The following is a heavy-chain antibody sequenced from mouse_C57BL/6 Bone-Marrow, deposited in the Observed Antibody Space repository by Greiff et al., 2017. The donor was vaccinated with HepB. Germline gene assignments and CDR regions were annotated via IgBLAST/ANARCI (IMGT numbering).Heavy chain of an antibody. CDR2: IDPENGDT. CDR3: TTTAQATLLGY. CDR1: GFNIKDDY. Sequence: EVQLQESGAELVRPGASVKLSCTASGFNIKDDYMHWVKQRPEQGLEWIGWIDPENGDTEYASKFQGKATITADTSSNTAYLQLSSLTSEDTAVYYCTTTAQATLLGYWGQGTTLTVSS. V-gene: IGHV14-4*01. J-gene: IGHJ2*01. D-gene: IGHD3-2*02.